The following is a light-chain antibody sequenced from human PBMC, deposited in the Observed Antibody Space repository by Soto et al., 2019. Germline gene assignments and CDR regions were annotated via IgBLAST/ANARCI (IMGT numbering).Light chain of an antibody. V-gene: IGKV3-20*01. CDR1: QSVSNSY. J-gene: IGKJ2*01. CDR2: GAS. CDR3: QQYGSSPVT. Sequence: EIVLTQSPGTLSLSPGERATLSCRASQSVSNSYLAWYQQKPGQAPRLLIYGASSRATGIPDRFSGSGSGTDFTLTISRLEPEDFAVYYCQQYGSSPVTFGQGTKLEIK.